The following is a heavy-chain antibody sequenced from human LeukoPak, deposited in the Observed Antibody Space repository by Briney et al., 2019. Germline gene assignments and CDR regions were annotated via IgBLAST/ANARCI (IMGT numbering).Heavy chain of an antibody. CDR2: IYSGGST. CDR3: AREDTRNGYNIGAFDI. CDR1: GFLVSSDY. V-gene: IGHV3-66*01. D-gene: IGHD5-24*01. Sequence: GGSLRLSCATSGFLVSSDYMSWVRQAPGKGLEWVSVIYSGGSTYYADSVKGRFTISRDNSKNTLYLQMHSLRAEDTAVYYCAREDTRNGYNIGAFDIWGQGTMVTVSS. J-gene: IGHJ3*02.